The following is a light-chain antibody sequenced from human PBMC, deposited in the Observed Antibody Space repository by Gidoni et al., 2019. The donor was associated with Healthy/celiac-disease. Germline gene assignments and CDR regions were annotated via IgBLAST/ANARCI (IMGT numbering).Light chain of an antibody. J-gene: IGKJ1*01. CDR1: QRTSSY. Sequence: DIQMTQSPSSLSASVGDRVTITCRASQRTSSYLNWYQQKPGKAPKLLTYAASSLQSGVPSRFSGSGSGTDFTLTISSLQPEDFATYYCQQSYSTPRTFXXXTKVEIK. V-gene: IGKV1-39*01. CDR3: QQSYSTPRT. CDR2: AAS.